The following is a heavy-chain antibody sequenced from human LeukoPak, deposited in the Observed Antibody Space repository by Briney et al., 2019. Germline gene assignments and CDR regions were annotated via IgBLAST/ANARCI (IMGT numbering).Heavy chain of an antibody. D-gene: IGHD3-22*01. J-gene: IGHJ1*01. CDR1: GFTFSSYA. Sequence: GRSLRLSCAASGFTFSSYAMHWVRQAPGKGLEWVAVISYDGSNKYYADSVKGRFTISRDNSKNTLYLQMNSLRAEDTAVYYCARDVKTDYYDSSGYPDVYPEYFQHWGQGTLVTVSS. CDR2: ISYDGSNK. CDR3: ARDVKTDYYDSSGYPDVYPEYFQH. V-gene: IGHV3-30-3*01.